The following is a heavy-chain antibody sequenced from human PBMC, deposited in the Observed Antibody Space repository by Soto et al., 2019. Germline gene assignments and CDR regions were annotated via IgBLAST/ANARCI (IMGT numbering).Heavy chain of an antibody. CDR3: AVVVVTAIPTGTYEAEFMAKRGNWYFDL. J-gene: IGHJ2*01. CDR1: GGTFSSYA. CDR2: IIPIFGTA. D-gene: IGHD2-21*02. V-gene: IGHV1-69*01. Sequence: QVQLVQSGAEVKKPGSSVKVSCKASGGTFSSYAISWVRQAPGQGLEWMGGIIPIFGTANYAQKFQGRVTITADESTSTAYMELSSLRSEDTAVYYCAVVVVTAIPTGTYEAEFMAKRGNWYFDLWGRGTLVTVSS.